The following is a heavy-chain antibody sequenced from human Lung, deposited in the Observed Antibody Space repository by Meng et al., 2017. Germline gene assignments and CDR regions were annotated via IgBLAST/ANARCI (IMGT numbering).Heavy chain of an antibody. CDR1: GFNFGDDT. Sequence: VESGGVFVESWVSLTLSCGASGFNFGDDTMHWVRQSPGKGLEWISRIVSDGGITTYADSVKGRFTVSRDNAKNTLYLQMNSLGADDTAVYYCARDLAWVLFDYWGQGALVTVSS. CDR2: IVSDGGIT. CDR3: ARDLAWVLFDY. D-gene: IGHD3-3*01. V-gene: IGHV3-74*01. J-gene: IGHJ4*02.